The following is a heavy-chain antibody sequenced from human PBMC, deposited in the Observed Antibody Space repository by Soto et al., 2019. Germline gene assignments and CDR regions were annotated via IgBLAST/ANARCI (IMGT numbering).Heavy chain of an antibody. CDR2: ITGSGGST. Sequence: EVQLLESGGGLVRPRGSLRLSCAASGFTFSSYVMTWVRQAPGKGLEWVSSITGSGGSTYNADSVKGRFTISRDNSKNTLYLQMNSLRAEDTAVYYCAKDAYCGGGSCYAADYWGQGTLVTVSS. CDR1: GFTFSSYV. V-gene: IGHV3-23*01. CDR3: AKDAYCGGGSCYAADY. J-gene: IGHJ4*02. D-gene: IGHD2-15*01.